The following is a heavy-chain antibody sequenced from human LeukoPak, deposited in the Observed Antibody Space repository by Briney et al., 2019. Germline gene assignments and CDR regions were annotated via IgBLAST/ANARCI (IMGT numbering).Heavy chain of an antibody. V-gene: IGHV4-34*01. Sequence: SETLSLTCAVYGGSLSGYYWSWIRQPPGKGLEWIGEINHSGSTNYNPSLKSRVTISVDTSKNQFSLKLSSVTAADTAVYYCARGRGGHYDFWSDYYIRRGFYFDYWGQGTLVTVSS. CDR1: GGSLSGYY. D-gene: IGHD3-3*01. CDR3: ARGRGGHYDFWSDYYIRRGFYFDY. CDR2: INHSGST. J-gene: IGHJ4*02.